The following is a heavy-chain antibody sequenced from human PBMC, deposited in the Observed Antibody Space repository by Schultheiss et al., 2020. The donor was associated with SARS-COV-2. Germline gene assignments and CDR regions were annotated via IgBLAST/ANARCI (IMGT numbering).Heavy chain of an antibody. J-gene: IGHJ4*02. CDR2: ISYDGSNK. CDR3: VTSSGFVVAGREGLTY. Sequence: GGSLRLSCAASGFTFSSYEMNWVRQAPGKGLEWVAVISYDGSNKYYADSVKGRFTISRDNAKNSLYLQINSLRPEDTAVYYCVTSSGFVVAGREGLTYWGQGTLVTVSS. V-gene: IGHV3-30-3*01. CDR1: GFTFSSYE. D-gene: IGHD6-19*01.